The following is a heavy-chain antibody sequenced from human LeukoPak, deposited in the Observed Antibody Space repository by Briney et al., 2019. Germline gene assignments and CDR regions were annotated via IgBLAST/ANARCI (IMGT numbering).Heavy chain of an antibody. V-gene: IGHV3-20*04. CDR3: ARDRDSSGLYGGADL. Sequence: GGSLRLSCAASGFTFDDYGMGWVRQAPGKGLEWVSGVNWSGANTGYADSVKGRFTISRDNAKNSLYLQMNSLRVEDTAIYFCARDRDSSGLYGGADLWGQGVLVTVSA. CDR1: GFTFDDYG. J-gene: IGHJ5*02. D-gene: IGHD6-19*01. CDR2: VNWSGANT.